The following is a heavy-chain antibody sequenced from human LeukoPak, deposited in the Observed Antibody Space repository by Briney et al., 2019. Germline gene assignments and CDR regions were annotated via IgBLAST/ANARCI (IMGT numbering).Heavy chain of an antibody. V-gene: IGHV1-8*01. CDR3: ARATRQTYDFWSGYATNRKKYYFDY. J-gene: IGHJ4*02. Sequence: GASVKVSCKASGYTFTSYDINWVRQATGRGLEWMGWMNPNSGNTGYAQKFQGRVAMTRNTSISTAYMELSSLRSEDTAVYYCARATRQTYDFWSGYATNRKKYYFDYWGQGTLVTVSS. CDR1: GYTFTSYD. D-gene: IGHD3-3*01. CDR2: MNPNSGNT.